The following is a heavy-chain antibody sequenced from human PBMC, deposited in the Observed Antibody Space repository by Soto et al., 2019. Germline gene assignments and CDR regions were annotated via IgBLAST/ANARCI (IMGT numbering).Heavy chain of an antibody. CDR2: TYYKSKWNN. CDR1: GDSVSSNSAA. V-gene: IGHV6-1*01. Sequence: QTLSLTCAISGDSVSSNSAAWNWIRQSPSRGLEWLGRTYYKSKWNNDYALSVKSRITINPDTSKNQFSLKLSSVTAADTAVYYCARDIDYYGSGKDGMDVWGQGTTVTVAS. J-gene: IGHJ6*02. D-gene: IGHD3-10*01. CDR3: ARDIDYYGSGKDGMDV.